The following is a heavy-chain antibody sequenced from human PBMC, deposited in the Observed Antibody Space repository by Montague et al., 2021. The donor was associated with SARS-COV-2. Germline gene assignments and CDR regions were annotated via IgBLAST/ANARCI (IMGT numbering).Heavy chain of an antibody. CDR3: ASSGITLTGLDAFDI. Sequence: CAISGDSVFELRLTSDWHTSSLSSLLHLVCRPLLEYKKDSDYAESVKRLLVITPDTSKNQVSLQLNSVIPEDTAVYFCASSGITLTGLDAFDIWGQGTMVTVSS. CDR1: GDSVFELRLT. J-gene: IGHJ3*02. D-gene: IGHD3-9*01. CDR2: PLLEYKKDS. V-gene: IGHV6-1*01.